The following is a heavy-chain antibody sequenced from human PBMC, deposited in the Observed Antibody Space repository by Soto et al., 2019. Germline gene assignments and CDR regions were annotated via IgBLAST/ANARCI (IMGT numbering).Heavy chain of an antibody. J-gene: IGHJ1*01. CDR3: VRGYCTTTPCSGDFQH. CDR2: IHPSGDT. D-gene: IGHD2-8*01. V-gene: IGHV1-46*01. CDR1: GYKFTTYF. Sequence: GASVQVSCKASGYKFTTYFIHWVRQAPGQGLEWMGMIHPSGDTGYGQKFRGRVTMTIDTSTTTAYMELRNLTSEDTAIYFSVRGYCTTTPCSGDFQHWGQGTLVTVSS.